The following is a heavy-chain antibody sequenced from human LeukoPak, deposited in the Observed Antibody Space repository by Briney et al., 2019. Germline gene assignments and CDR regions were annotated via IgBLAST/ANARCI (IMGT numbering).Heavy chain of an antibody. V-gene: IGHV4-39*01. CDR2: LYSSGST. J-gene: IGHJ4*02. CDR3: ARLAGVTTPMVRGVITSFDY. CDR1: GGSISSSNYY. D-gene: IGHD3-10*01. Sequence: PSETLSLTCTVSGGSISSSNYYWGWFRQPPGKGLEWFGSLYSSGSTYYNPSLKSRVTISVDTSKNQFSLKLSSVTAADTAVYYCARLAGVTTPMVRGVITSFDYWGQGTLVTVSS.